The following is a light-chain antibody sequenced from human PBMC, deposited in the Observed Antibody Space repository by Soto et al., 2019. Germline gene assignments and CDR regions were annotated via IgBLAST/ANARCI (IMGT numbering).Light chain of an antibody. CDR1: SNDVGGYNY. CDR3: SSSAGSNYIV. V-gene: IGLV2-8*01. CDR2: EVN. Sequence: QSALTQPPSASGSPGQSVAISCTGSSNDVGGYNYVSWYQQHPGKAPQLMIYEVNKRPSGVPDRFSGSKSGNTASLTVSGLQAEDEADYYCSSSAGSNYIVFGTGTE. J-gene: IGLJ1*01.